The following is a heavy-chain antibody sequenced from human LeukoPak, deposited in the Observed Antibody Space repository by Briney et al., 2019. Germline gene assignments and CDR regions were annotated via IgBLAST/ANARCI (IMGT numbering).Heavy chain of an antibody. D-gene: IGHD3-22*01. V-gene: IGHV3-21*01. Sequence: GGSLRLSCAASGFTFSSYSMNWVRQAPGKGLEWVSSISSSSSYIYYADSVKGRFTISRDNAKNSLYLQMNSLRAEDTAVYYCARAFGSYYYDSSGYTEFDYWGQGTLVTVSS. CDR3: ARAFGSYYYDSSGYTEFDY. J-gene: IGHJ4*02. CDR1: GFTFSSYS. CDR2: ISSSSSYI.